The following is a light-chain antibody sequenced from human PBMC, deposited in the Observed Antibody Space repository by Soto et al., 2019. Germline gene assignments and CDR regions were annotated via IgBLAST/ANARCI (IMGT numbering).Light chain of an antibody. CDR3: CSYARSSTYV. Sequence: QSALTQPASVSGSPGQSITISCTGTSSNVGSYNLVSWYQQHPGKAPKLMIYEGSKRPSGVSNRFSGSKSGNTASLTIPGLQAEDEADYYCCSYARSSTYVFGTGTKVTVL. CDR2: EGS. J-gene: IGLJ1*01. V-gene: IGLV2-23*01. CDR1: SSNVGSYNL.